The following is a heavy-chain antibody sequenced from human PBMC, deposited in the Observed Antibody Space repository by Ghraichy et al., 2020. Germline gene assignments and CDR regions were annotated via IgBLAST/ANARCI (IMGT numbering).Heavy chain of an antibody. CDR2: INSDGSST. V-gene: IGHV3-74*01. J-gene: IGHJ4*02. D-gene: IGHD3-22*01. CDR3: ATRYDSSGYPPGY. Sequence: GGSLRLSCAASGFTFSSYWMHWVRQAPGKGLVWVSRINSDGSSTSYADSVKGRFTISRDNAKNTLYLQMNSLRAEDTAVYYCATRYDSSGYPPGYWGQGTLVTVSS. CDR1: GFTFSSYW.